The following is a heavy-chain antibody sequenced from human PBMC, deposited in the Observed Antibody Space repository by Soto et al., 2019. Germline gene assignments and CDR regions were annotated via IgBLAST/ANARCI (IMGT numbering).Heavy chain of an antibody. CDR2: ISWNSGSI. D-gene: IGHD4-17*01. CDR1: GFTFDDYA. CDR3: AKADYGDYVPQNNFDY. Sequence: GGSLRLSCAASGFTFDDYAMHWVRQAPGKGLEWVSGISWNSGSIGYADSVKGRFTISRDNAKNSLYLQMNSLRAEDTALYYCAKADYGDYVPQNNFDYWGQGTLVTVSS. V-gene: IGHV3-9*01. J-gene: IGHJ4*02.